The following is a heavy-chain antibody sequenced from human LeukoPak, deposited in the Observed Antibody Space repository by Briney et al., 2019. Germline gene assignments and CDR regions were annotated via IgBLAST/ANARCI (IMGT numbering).Heavy chain of an antibody. CDR3: AKVGQTDIVVVVAATLFDY. D-gene: IGHD2-15*01. CDR1: GFSFAGYA. J-gene: IGHJ4*02. CDR2: ISGNGGST. Sequence: PGGSLRLSCAASGFSFAGYAMSWVRQAPGKGLEWVSGISGNGGSTYYADSVKGRFTISRDNSKNTLYLQMNSLRAEDTAVYYCAKVGQTDIVVVVAATLFDYWGQGTLVTVSS. V-gene: IGHV3-23*01.